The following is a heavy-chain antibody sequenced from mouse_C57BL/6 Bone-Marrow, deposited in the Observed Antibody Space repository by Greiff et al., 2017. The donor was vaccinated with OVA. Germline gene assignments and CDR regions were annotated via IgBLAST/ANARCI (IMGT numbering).Heavy chain of an antibody. CDR3: ARGPAQALYYFDY. J-gene: IGHJ2*01. V-gene: IGHV1-81*01. CDR1: GYTFTSYG. Sequence: VKVVESGAELARPGASVKLSCKASGYTFTSYGISWVKQRTGQGLEWIGEIYPRSGNTYYNEKFKGKATLTADKSSSTAYMELRSLTSEDSAVYFCARGPAQALYYFDYWGQGTTLTVSS. D-gene: IGHD3-2*02. CDR2: IYPRSGNT.